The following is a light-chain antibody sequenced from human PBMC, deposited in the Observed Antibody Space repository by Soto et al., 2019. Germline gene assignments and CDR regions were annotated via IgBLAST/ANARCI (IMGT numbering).Light chain of an antibody. J-gene: IGKJ1*01. Sequence: IQMTQSPSCLSASVGDRVTISCPASHGIGNALGWYQQKPGKPPKVMIYGASNLQSGVPTRLSGGGSATDFPLAISSLQHEASATYYCHHDINYSWTVGPGT. CDR1: HGIGNA. CDR2: GAS. CDR3: HHDINYSWT. V-gene: IGKV1-6*01.